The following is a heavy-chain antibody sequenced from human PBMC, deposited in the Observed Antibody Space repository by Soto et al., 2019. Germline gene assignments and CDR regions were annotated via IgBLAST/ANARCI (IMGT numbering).Heavy chain of an antibody. D-gene: IGHD6-19*01. J-gene: IGHJ4*02. CDR1: GFTFSSYA. V-gene: IGHV3-23*01. CDR3: SRTGIAVASYPHD. Sequence: GGSLILSCAASGFTFSSYAMSWVRQAPGKGLEWVSAISGSGGSTYYADSVKGRFTISRDNSKNTLYLQMNSLRAEDTAVYYCSRTGIAVASYPHDWGQAPLGTVAS. CDR2: ISGSGGST.